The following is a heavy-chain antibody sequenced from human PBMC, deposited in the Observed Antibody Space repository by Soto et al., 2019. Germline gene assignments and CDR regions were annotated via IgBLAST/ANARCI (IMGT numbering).Heavy chain of an antibody. V-gene: IGHV3-48*01. J-gene: IGHJ6*02. CDR1: GLTFSTYS. CDR3: ARRAV. CDR2: IPTSSSTI. Sequence: EVQLVESGGGLVQPGGSLRLSCAASGLTFSTYSMNWVRQAQGKGLEWISYIPTSSSTIYYADSVKGRFTISRDNAKNSLYLQMNSLRVEDTAVYYCARRAVWGQGTTVTVS.